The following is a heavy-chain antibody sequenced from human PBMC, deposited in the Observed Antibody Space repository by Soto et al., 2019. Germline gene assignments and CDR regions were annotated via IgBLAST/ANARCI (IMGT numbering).Heavy chain of an antibody. D-gene: IGHD6-13*01. CDR3: ARGLSSWYRNWFDP. Sequence: PSETLSLTCTVSGGSINSYYWSWIRQPPGKGLEWIGYIYYSGSTNYNPSLKSRVTISVDTSKNQFSLKLSSVTAADTAVYYCARGLSSWYRNWFDPWGQGTLVTVS. J-gene: IGHJ5*02. CDR2: IYYSGST. V-gene: IGHV4-59*01. CDR1: GGSINSYY.